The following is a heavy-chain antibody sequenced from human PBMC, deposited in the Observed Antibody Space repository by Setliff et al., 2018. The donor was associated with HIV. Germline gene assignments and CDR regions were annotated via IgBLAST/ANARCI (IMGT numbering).Heavy chain of an antibody. CDR1: GYSFTNYW. Sequence: PGESLKISCKGFGYSFTNYWIGWVRQMPGRGLEWVGIIYPGDSGATYSPSFQGQVTISVDKSISTAYLQWSSLKASDTAIYYCARRGELALGPYGMDVWGQGTTVTVSS. V-gene: IGHV5-51*01. CDR3: ARRGELALGPYGMDV. D-gene: IGHD3-10*01. CDR2: IYPGDSGA. J-gene: IGHJ6*02.